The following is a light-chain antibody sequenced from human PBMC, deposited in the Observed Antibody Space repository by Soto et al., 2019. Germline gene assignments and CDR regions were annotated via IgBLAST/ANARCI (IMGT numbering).Light chain of an antibody. CDR1: SSDVGGYNY. CDR2: DVS. Sequence: QSVLTQPASVSGSPGQSITISCTGTSSDVGGYNYVSWYQQHPGKAPKLMIYDVSNRPSGVSNRFSGSKSGNTASLTISGLQAEDEADYSCSSYTGSSTHVVFGGGTKLTVL. V-gene: IGLV2-14*01. J-gene: IGLJ2*01. CDR3: SSYTGSSTHVV.